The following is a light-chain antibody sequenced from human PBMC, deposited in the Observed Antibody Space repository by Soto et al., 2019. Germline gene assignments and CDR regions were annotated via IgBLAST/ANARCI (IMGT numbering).Light chain of an antibody. V-gene: IGKV1-33*01. Sequence: DIQMTQSPSSLSASVGDRVTITCQVSQDITKKLNWYQQKPGKAPKLLIYDASNLESGDPSRFSRGGSGSVFAFAINNLQPEDLAAYQCQQYGVFGPGTKLDIK. J-gene: IGKJ3*01. CDR3: QQYGV. CDR1: QDITKK. CDR2: DAS.